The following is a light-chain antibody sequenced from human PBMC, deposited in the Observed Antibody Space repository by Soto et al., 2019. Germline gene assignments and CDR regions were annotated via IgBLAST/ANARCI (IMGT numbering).Light chain of an antibody. V-gene: IGKV3-11*01. Sequence: EIVLAHSPATLSLSPGERATLSCRASQSVSSYLAWYQQKPGQAPRLLIYDASNRATGIPARFSGSGSGTEFTLTISSLQSEDFAVYYCQQYGSSRWTFGQGTKVDIK. CDR2: DAS. CDR3: QQYGSSRWT. J-gene: IGKJ1*01. CDR1: QSVSSY.